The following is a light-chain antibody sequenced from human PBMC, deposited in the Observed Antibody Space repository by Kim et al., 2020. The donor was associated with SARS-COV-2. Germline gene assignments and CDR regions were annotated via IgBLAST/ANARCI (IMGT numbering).Light chain of an antibody. V-gene: IGKV1-17*03. CDR1: QGINIY. J-gene: IGKJ4*01. CDR2: AAS. CDR3: LQHSTYPLT. Sequence: ATVGDKATITGRASQGINIYLAWFQQRPGDVPKRLIYAASNLQSGVPSRFSGSGSGTEFTLTISSLQPEDFATYYCLQHSTYPLTFGGGTKVDIK.